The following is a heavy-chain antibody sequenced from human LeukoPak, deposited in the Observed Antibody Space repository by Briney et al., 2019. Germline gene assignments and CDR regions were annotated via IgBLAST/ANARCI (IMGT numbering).Heavy chain of an antibody. CDR3: ARDQPDGDILTGYYRPPHSHFDY. Sequence: PSETLSLTCTVSGGSISSSSYYWGWIRQPPRKGLEWIGSIYYSGSTYYNPSLKSRVTISVDTSKNQFSLKLSSVTAADTAVYYCARDQPDGDILTGYYRPPHSHFDYWGQGTLVTVSS. CDR1: GGSISSSSYY. V-gene: IGHV4-39*07. D-gene: IGHD3-9*01. CDR2: IYYSGST. J-gene: IGHJ4*02.